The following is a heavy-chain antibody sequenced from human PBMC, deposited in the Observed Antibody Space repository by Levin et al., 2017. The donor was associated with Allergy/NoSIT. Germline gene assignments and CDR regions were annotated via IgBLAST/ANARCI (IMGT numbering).Heavy chain of an antibody. J-gene: IGHJ3*02. V-gene: IGHV4-59*01. CDR2: IFYTGST. Sequence: TASETLSLTCTVSGCSINNYYWSWIRQPPGKGLEWLGYIFYTGSTTYNPSLKSRVTLSVDTSKNQFSLKLNSVTAAGKGGYHCARSHGYCSGGPCYTEVDAFDIWSQGTMVTVSS. CDR3: ARSHGYCSGGPCYTEVDAFDI. CDR1: GCSINNYY. D-gene: IGHD2-15*01.